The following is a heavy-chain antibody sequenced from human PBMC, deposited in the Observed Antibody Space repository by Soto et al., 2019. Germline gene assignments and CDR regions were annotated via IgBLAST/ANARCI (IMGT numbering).Heavy chain of an antibody. D-gene: IGHD6-13*01. Sequence: SETLSLTCTVSGGSISSYYWSWIRQPPGKGLEWIGYTYYSGSTNYNPSLKSRVTISVDTSKNQFSLKLSSVTAADTAVYYCATDPSRSSPWNWLDTWGQGTLVTVSS. CDR3: ATDPSRSSPWNWLDT. CDR2: TYYSGST. CDR1: GGSISSYY. J-gene: IGHJ5*02. V-gene: IGHV4-59*01.